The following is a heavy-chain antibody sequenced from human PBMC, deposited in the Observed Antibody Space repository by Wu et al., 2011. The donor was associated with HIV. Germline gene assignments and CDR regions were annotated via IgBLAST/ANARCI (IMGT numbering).Heavy chain of an antibody. CDR1: GYTFTGYY. CDR2: INPNSGGT. D-gene: IGHD2-2*01. J-gene: IGHJ4*02. V-gene: IGHV1-2*02. CDR3: ARDPAAYCGSTTCPFDY. Sequence: SVKVSCKASGYTFTGYYMHWVRQAPGQGLEWMGWINPNSGGTNYAQKFQGRVTMTRDTSISTAYMELSRLTSDDTAVYYCARDPAAYCGSTTCPFDYWGQGTLVTVSS.